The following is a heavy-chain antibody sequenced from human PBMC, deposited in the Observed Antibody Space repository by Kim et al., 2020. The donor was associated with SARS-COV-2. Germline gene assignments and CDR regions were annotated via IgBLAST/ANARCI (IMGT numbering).Heavy chain of an antibody. V-gene: IGHV3-11*04. CDR3: ARARGVVATIDY. J-gene: IGHJ4*02. D-gene: IGHD5-12*01. Sequence: YYADSVEGRFTISRDNAKNSLYLQMNSLRAEDTAVYYCARARGVVATIDYWGQGTLVTVSS.